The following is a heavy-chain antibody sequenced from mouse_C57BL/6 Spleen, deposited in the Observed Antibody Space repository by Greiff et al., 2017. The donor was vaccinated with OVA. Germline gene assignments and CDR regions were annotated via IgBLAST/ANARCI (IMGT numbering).Heavy chain of an antibody. CDR2: IYPGNSDT. J-gene: IGHJ3*01. V-gene: IGHV1-5*01. CDR1: GYTFTSYW. CDR3: TSSGGNWDDAFAY. D-gene: IGHD4-1*01. Sequence: VQLQQSGTVLARPGASVKMSCKTSGYTFTSYWMHWVKQRPGQGLEWIGAIYPGNSDTSYNQKFKGKAKLTAVTSASTAYMELSSLTNEDSAVYYCTSSGGNWDDAFAYWGQGTLVTVSA.